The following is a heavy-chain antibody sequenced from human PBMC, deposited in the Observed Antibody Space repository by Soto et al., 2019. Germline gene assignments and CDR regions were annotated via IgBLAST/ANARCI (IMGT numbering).Heavy chain of an antibody. Sequence: VKVSCKASGYTFTSYGVSGVRQETGQGLEWMGWISAYNGNTNYAQKLQGRVTMATDTSTSTAYMELRSLRSDDTAVYYCAYYYDSSGYPIGAFDIWGQGTMVTVSS. D-gene: IGHD3-22*01. V-gene: IGHV1-18*01. CDR1: GYTFTSYG. CDR2: ISAYNGNT. CDR3: AYYYDSSGYPIGAFDI. J-gene: IGHJ3*02.